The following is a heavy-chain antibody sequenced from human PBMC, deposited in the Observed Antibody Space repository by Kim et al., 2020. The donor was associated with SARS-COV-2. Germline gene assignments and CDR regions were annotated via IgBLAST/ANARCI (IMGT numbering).Heavy chain of an antibody. CDR3: ARDRNIVDTIYEYYYGMDV. CDR1: GFTFSSYW. J-gene: IGHJ6*02. V-gene: IGHV3-7*01. CDR2: IKQAGSEK. Sequence: GGSLRLSCAASGFTFSSYWMSWVRQAPGKGLEWVANIKQAGSEKYYVASVKGRFTISRDNAKNSLYLQMNSLRAEDTAVYYCARDRNIVDTIYEYYYGMDVGCQGTTVTVAS. D-gene: IGHD5-12*01.